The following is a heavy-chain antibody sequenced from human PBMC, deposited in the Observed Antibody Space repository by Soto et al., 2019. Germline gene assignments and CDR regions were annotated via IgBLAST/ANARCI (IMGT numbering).Heavy chain of an antibody. CDR2: ISYDGSNK. V-gene: IGHV3-30*18. CDR3: AKTCDTAMPYGALDYYCGMDV. D-gene: IGHD5-18*01. J-gene: IGHJ6*02. Sequence: QVQLVESGGGVVQPGRSLRLSCAASGFTFSSYGMHWVRQAPGKGLEWVAVISYDGSNKYYADSVKGRFTISRDNSKNTLYLQMNSLRAEDTAVSYCAKTCDTAMPYGALDYYCGMDVWGQGTTVTVSS. CDR1: GFTFSSYG.